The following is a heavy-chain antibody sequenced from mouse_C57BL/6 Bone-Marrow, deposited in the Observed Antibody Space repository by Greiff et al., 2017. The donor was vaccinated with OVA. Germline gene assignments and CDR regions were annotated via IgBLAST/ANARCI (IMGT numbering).Heavy chain of an antibody. CDR3: ARTTVVPYWYFDV. Sequence: VKLVESGPGLVAPSQSLSITCTVSGFSLTSYAISWVRQPPGKGLEWLGVIWTGGGTKYNSALKSRLSISKDNSKSQVFVKMNSLQTDDTARYYCARTTVVPYWYFDVWGTGTTVTVSS. CDR2: IWTGGGT. V-gene: IGHV2-9-1*01. CDR1: GFSLTSYA. D-gene: IGHD1-1*01. J-gene: IGHJ1*03.